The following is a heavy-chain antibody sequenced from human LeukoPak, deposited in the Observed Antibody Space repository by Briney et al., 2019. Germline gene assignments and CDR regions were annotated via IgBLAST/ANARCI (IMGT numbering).Heavy chain of an antibody. CDR3: AKVLQPHSNYLPYFDS. CDR1: GFTFTDYY. J-gene: IGHJ4*01. V-gene: IGHV3-11*01. CDR2: ISSTGSTI. D-gene: IGHD4-11*01. Sequence: GGSLRLSCAASGFTFTDYYMSWIRQAPGKGLEWVSYISSTGSTIYYADSVKGRFTISRDNSQNTVFLQMNRLRAEDTAVYSCAKVLQPHSNYLPYFDSWGHGTLVTVSS.